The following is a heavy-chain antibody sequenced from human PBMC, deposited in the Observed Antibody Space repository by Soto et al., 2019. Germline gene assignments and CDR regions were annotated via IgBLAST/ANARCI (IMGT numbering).Heavy chain of an antibody. CDR3: ARGLGGYYPPFDY. Sequence: QVQLVQSGAEEKKPGASVKVSCKASGYTFTSYAIHWVRQAPGQRLEWMGWINAGNGNTKYSQMYHGRATITRHTSASTAHIELSSVGSEDTAVYCWARGLGGYYPPFDYSGQGTLVTVSS. V-gene: IGHV1-3*05. CDR2: INAGNGNT. D-gene: IGHD3-22*01. J-gene: IGHJ4*02. CDR1: GYTFTSYA.